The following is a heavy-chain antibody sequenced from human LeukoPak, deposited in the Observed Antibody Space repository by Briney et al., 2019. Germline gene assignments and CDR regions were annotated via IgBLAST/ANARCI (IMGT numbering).Heavy chain of an antibody. Sequence: PSETLSLTCTVSGGSISSGSYYWSWIRQPAGKGLEWIGRIYTSESPTYNPSLKSRVTMSLDTSKNQFSLKLSSVTAADTAVYYCARVSSSWYQDWYFDLWGRGTLVTVSS. CDR2: IYTSESP. J-gene: IGHJ2*01. CDR3: ARVSSSWYQDWYFDL. V-gene: IGHV4-61*02. D-gene: IGHD6-13*01. CDR1: GGSISSGSYY.